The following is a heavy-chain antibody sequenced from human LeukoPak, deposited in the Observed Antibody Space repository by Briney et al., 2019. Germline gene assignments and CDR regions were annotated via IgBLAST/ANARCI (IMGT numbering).Heavy chain of an antibody. V-gene: IGHV3-30-3*01. D-gene: IGHD3-3*01. CDR2: ISYDGSNK. CDR3: ARDRAWNYFDY. Sequence: GGSLRLSCAASGFTFSSYAMHRVRQAPGKGLEWVAVISYDGSNKYYADSVEGRFTISRDNSKNTLYLQMDSLRAEDTAVYYCARDRAWNYFDYWGQGTLVTVSS. CDR1: GFTFSSYA. J-gene: IGHJ4*02.